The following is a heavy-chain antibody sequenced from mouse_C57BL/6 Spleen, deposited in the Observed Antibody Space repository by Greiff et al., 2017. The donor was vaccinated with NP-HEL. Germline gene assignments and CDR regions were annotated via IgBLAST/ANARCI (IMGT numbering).Heavy chain of an antibody. CDR2: INPSTGGT. CDR3: ARKNYGSSYDYFDY. Sequence: EVQLQQSGPELVKPGASVKISCKASGYSFTGYYMNWVKQSPEKSLEWIGEINPSTGGTTYNQKFKAKATLTVDKSSSTAYMQLKSLTSEDSAVYYCARKNYGSSYDYFDYWGQGTTLTVSS. J-gene: IGHJ2*01. CDR1: GYSFTGYY. V-gene: IGHV1-42*01. D-gene: IGHD1-1*01.